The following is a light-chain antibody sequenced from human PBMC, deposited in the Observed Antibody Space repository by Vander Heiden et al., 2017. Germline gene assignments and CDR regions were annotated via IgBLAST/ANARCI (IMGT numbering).Light chain of an antibody. V-gene: IGLV1-40*01. CDR1: SSNIGERYD. CDR2: DNN. Sequence: QSVPTQPPSASGAPAQRVTIPRTGSSSNIGERYDVHWNQQLPGTAPKLLIYDNNNRPSGVPDRFSGSKSGTSASLAITGLQAEDEADYYCQSYDSGLSGYVFGTGTRVPVL. CDR3: QSYDSGLSGYV. J-gene: IGLJ1*01.